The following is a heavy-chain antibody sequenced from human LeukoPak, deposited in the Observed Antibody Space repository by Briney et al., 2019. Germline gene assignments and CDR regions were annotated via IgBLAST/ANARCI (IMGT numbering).Heavy chain of an antibody. V-gene: IGHV4-39*01. Sequence: SETLSLTCAVSGVSVSSSQYYWGWIRQPPGKGLEWIGTMYYSGSTYYNPSPKSRLTISVDTSKNQFFLNLISVTAADTAVYFCARQRQQYVDFWGQRSLVTVSS. J-gene: IGHJ4*02. D-gene: IGHD6-13*01. CDR3: ARQRQQYVDF. CDR2: MYYSGST. CDR1: GVSVSSSQYY.